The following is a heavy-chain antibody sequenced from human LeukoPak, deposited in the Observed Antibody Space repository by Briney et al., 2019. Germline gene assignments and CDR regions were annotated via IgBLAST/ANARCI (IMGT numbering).Heavy chain of an antibody. CDR1: GYTFTGYY. D-gene: IGHD4-17*01. J-gene: IGHJ5*02. V-gene: IGHV1-2*02. CDR3: ARDRRYTTNWFDP. CDR2: INPNSGGT. Sequence: ASVKVSCKASGYTFTGYYMHWVRHAPGQGLEWMGWINPNSGGTNYAQKFQGRVTMTRDTSISTAYMELSRLRSDDTAVYYCARDRRYTTNWFDPWGQGTLVTVSS.